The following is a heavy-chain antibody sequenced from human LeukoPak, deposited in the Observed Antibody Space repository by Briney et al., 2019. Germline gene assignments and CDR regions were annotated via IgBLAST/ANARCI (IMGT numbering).Heavy chain of an antibody. V-gene: IGHV1-2*02. D-gene: IGHD2-15*01. CDR2: INPNSGGT. Sequence: ASVKVSCKASGYTFTGYYMHWVRQAPGQGLEWIGWINPNSGGTNYAQKFQGRVTMTRDTSISTAYMELSRLRSDDTAVYYCARFRARGWTNWFDPWGQGTLVTVSS. CDR1: GYTFTGYY. CDR3: ARFRARGWTNWFDP. J-gene: IGHJ5*02.